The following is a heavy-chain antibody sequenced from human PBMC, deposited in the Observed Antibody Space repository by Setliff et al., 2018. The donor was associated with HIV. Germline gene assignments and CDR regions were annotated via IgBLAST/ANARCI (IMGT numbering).Heavy chain of an antibody. J-gene: IGHJ4*02. V-gene: IGHV4-4*02. CDR2: VCQRGGI. Sequence: SETLSLTCTVSGDSIDSPHYWSWVRQSLEKGLGWIGEVCQRGGINYYPFFWSRAIISMDKPRSYFSLRLTSVTAADTAIYFCVRNSGWALGSWGQGILVTVSS. CDR3: VRNSGWALGS. D-gene: IGHD3-16*01. CDR1: GDSIDSPHY.